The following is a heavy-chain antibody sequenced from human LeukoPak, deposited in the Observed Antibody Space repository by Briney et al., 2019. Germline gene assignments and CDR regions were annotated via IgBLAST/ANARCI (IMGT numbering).Heavy chain of an antibody. Sequence: PGGSLRLSCAASGFTFSDYYMSWIRQAPGKGLEWISYISSIGSTIYYTDSVKGRFTISRDNAKNSMYLQMNSLRAEDTAVYYCARDEIYYDILTGYRHFDYWGQGTLVTVFS. V-gene: IGHV3-11*04. CDR1: GFTFSDYY. D-gene: IGHD3-9*01. J-gene: IGHJ4*02. CDR2: ISSIGSTI. CDR3: ARDEIYYDILTGYRHFDY.